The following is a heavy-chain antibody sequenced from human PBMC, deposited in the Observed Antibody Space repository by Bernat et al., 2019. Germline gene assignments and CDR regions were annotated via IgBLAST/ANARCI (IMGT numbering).Heavy chain of an antibody. Sequence: QGHLVQSDLEMKKTGASVKMSCRASGYTFIAYGFNWVRQAPGHGLEWMGWIDPANGDTKYSQKFQDRLILTTDTPTSTAYMELRSLRSDDTATYYCAIDGYDFWSADNWFDPWGQGTQVTVS. J-gene: IGHJ5*02. CDR2: IDPANGDT. CDR1: GYTFIAYG. CDR3: AIDGYDFWSADNWFDP. D-gene: IGHD3-3*01. V-gene: IGHV1-18*01.